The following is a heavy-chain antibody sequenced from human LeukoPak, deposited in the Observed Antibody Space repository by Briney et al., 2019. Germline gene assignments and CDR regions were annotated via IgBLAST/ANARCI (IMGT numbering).Heavy chain of an antibody. Sequence: GRSLRLSCAASVFTFRSYGMHWVRQAPGKGLEWVTVIWYDGSNKYYTDSVKGRFTISRDNSKNTLYLQMNSLRAEDTAGDYGARGYGGNSASLDYWGQGTLVTVSS. CDR1: VFTFRSYG. CDR3: ARGYGGNSASLDY. V-gene: IGHV3-33*01. CDR2: IWYDGSNK. J-gene: IGHJ4*02. D-gene: IGHD4-23*01.